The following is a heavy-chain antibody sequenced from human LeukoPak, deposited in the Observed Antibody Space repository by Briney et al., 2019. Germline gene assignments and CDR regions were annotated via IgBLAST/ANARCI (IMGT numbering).Heavy chain of an antibody. CDR2: IRYDGSNK. CDR3: ARDDLLHRNWFGP. J-gene: IGHJ5*02. Sequence: GGSLRLSCAASGFTFSSYGMHWVRQAPGKGLEWVAFIRYDGSNKYYADSVKGRFTISRDNSKNSLYLQMNSLRVEDTAFYYCARDDLLHRNWFGPWGQGTLVTVSS. D-gene: IGHD3-22*01. V-gene: IGHV3-30*02. CDR1: GFTFSSYG.